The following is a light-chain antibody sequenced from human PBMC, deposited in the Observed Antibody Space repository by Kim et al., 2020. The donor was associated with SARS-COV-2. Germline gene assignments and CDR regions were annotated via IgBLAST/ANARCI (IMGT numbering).Light chain of an antibody. Sequence: SPGESACLSCRASDTVSTTYLAWYQHKPGQAPRLLIYSTSYRATDIPDRFSGTGSGTDFTLTINRLEPEDLAVYYCQQFGRPPKTFGQGTKVDIK. CDR1: DTVSTTY. CDR2: STS. V-gene: IGKV3-20*01. J-gene: IGKJ1*01. CDR3: QQFGRPPKT.